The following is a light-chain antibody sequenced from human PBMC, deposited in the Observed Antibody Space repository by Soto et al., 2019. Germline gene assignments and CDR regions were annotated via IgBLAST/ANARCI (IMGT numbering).Light chain of an antibody. V-gene: IGKV3-20*01. CDR1: QSVNSNY. J-gene: IGKJ1*01. CDR3: QQYGSSPWT. CDR2: GAS. Sequence: EIVLTQFPGTLSLSPGESATLSCRASQSVNSNYVAWYQQKPGQAPRLLIYGASSRATGIPDRFSGSGSGTDFTLTISRLEPEDFAVYYCQQYGSSPWTFGQGTKVDIK.